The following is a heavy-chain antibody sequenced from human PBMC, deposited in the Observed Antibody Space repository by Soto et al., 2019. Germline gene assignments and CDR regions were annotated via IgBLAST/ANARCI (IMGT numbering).Heavy chain of an antibody. J-gene: IGHJ4*02. CDR1: GFTVSDNY. Sequence: GGSLRLSCAASGFTVSDNYMSWVRQAPGKGLEWVSVIYSGGNTYYADSVKGRFTISRDNSKNTLYLQMNSLRAEDTAVYYCARAAGGRDGYSFIYWGQGTLVTVSS. D-gene: IGHD4-4*01. V-gene: IGHV3-53*01. CDR3: ARAAGGRDGYSFIY. CDR2: IYSGGNT.